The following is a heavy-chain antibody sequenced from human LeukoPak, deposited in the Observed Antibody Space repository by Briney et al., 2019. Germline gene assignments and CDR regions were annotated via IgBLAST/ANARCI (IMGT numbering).Heavy chain of an antibody. J-gene: IGHJ4*02. CDR1: GFTVSSNY. V-gene: IGHV3-53*01. D-gene: IGHD4-23*01. CDR2: IYSGGST. CDR3: ARDPYGANSGAY. Sequence: GGSLRLSCAASGFTVSSNYMSWVRQAPGKGLEWVSVIYSGGSTYYADSVKGRFTISRDNSKSTLYLQMNSLRAEDTAVYYCARDPYGANSGAYWGQGTLVTVSS.